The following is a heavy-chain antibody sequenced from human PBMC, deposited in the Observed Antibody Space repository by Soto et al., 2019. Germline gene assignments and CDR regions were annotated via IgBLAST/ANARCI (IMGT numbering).Heavy chain of an antibody. CDR2: INHSGST. CDR3: ARVGKAAAKPC. V-gene: IGHV4-34*01. J-gene: IGHJ4*02. CDR1: GESCSGYY. Sequence: WENISLTCAVYGESCSGYYWSWIRQPPGKGLEWIGEINHSGSTNYNPSLKSRVTISVDTSKNQFSLKLSSVTAADTAVYYCARVGKAAAKPCRGQGASVTVSA. D-gene: IGHD6-13*01.